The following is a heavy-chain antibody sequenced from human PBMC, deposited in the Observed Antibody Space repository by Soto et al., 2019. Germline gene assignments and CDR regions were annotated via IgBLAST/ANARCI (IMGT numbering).Heavy chain of an antibody. CDR2: IYPGDSNT. CDR1: GYSFTTYW. J-gene: IGHJ6*02. CDR3: ARHESRSSSGGHRYYYYCGMDV. Sequence: PGESLKISCKGSGYSFTTYWIGWVRQMPGKGLEWMGIIYPGDSNTRYSPSFQGQVTISADKSISTAYLQWSSLKASDTAMYYCARHESRSSSGGHRYYYYCGMDVWGQGTSVTVSS. D-gene: IGHD6-6*01. V-gene: IGHV5-51*01.